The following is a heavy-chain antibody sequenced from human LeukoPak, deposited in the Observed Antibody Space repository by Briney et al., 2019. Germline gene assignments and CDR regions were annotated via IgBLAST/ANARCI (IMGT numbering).Heavy chain of an antibody. CDR3: ARGSYDSSGYYFDY. CDR2: IYYSGST. CDR1: GYSISSGYY. J-gene: IGHJ4*02. Sequence: SETLSLTCTVSGYSISSGYYWGWIRQPPGKGLEWIGSIYYSGSTYYNPSLKSRVTISVDTSKNQFSLKLSSVTAADTAVYYCARGSYDSSGYYFDYWGQGTLVTVSS. D-gene: IGHD3-22*01. V-gene: IGHV4-38-2*02.